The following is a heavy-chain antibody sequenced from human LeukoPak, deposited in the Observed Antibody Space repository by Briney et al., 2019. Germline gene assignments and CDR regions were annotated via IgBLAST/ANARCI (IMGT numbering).Heavy chain of an antibody. D-gene: IGHD3-16*01. Sequence: PSETLSLTCTVSGGSISSSSYYWGWIRQPPGKGLEWIGSIYHSGSTYYNPSLKSRVTISVDTSKNQFSLKLSSVTAADTAVYYCARGIPWGSGDYWGQGTLVTVSS. CDR3: ARGIPWGSGDY. CDR1: GGSISSSSYY. CDR2: IYHSGST. V-gene: IGHV4-39*07. J-gene: IGHJ4*02.